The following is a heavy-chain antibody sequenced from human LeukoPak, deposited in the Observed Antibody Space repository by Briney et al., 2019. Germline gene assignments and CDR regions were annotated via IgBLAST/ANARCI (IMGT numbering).Heavy chain of an antibody. CDR1: GYTFTSYG. CDR2: INPNSGGT. CDR3: ARGGSYDYVWGSFRYTNY. V-gene: IGHV1-2*06. J-gene: IGHJ4*02. D-gene: IGHD3-16*02. Sequence: ASVKVSCKASGYTFTSYGISWVRQAPGQGLEWMGRINPNSGGTNYAQKFQGRVTMTRDTSISTAYMELSSLRSDDTAVYYCARGGSYDYVWGSFRYTNYWGQGTLVIVSS.